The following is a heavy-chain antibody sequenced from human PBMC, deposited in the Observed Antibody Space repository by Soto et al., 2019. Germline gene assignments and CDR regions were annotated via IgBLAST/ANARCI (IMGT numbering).Heavy chain of an antibody. CDR2: ISSSSSYI. V-gene: IGHV3-21*01. J-gene: IGHJ4*02. CDR3: ARGARPPRGSNDDY. Sequence: PGGSLRLSCAASGFTFSSYSMNWVRQAPGKGLEWVSSISSSSSYIYYADSVKGRFTISRDNAKNSLYLQMNSLRAEDTAVYYCARGARPPRGSNDDYWGQGTLVTVSS. D-gene: IGHD6-6*01. CDR1: GFTFSSYS.